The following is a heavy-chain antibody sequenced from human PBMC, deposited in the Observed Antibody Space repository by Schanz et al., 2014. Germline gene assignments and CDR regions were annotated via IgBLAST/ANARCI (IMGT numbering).Heavy chain of an antibody. Sequence: EVQLVESGGGLVQPGGSLRLSCAASRFTFSDYWMSWVRQAPGKGLEWVANIKQDGSDKNYVDSVRGRFTIARDNAKNSLYLQMNSLRAEDTALYYCARGRWELRQWGQGTLVTVSS. CDR3: ARGRWELRQ. CDR2: IKQDGSDK. CDR1: RFTFSDYW. J-gene: IGHJ4*02. V-gene: IGHV3-7*01. D-gene: IGHD1-26*01.